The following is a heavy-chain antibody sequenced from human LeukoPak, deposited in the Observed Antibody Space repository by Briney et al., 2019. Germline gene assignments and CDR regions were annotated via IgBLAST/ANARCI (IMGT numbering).Heavy chain of an antibody. V-gene: IGHV4-59*01. Sequence: PSETLSLTCTVSGGSISSYYWSWIRQPPGKGLEWIGYIYYSGSTNYNPSLKSRVTISVDTSKNQFSLKLSSVTAADTAVYYCARGVRGPLLDFDYWGQGTLVTVSS. CDR3: ARGVRGPLLDFDY. D-gene: IGHD3-10*01. CDR1: GGSISSYY. CDR2: IYYSGST. J-gene: IGHJ4*02.